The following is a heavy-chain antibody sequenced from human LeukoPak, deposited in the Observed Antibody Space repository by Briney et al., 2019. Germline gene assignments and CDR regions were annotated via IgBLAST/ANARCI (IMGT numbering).Heavy chain of an antibody. CDR2: ISSRGSSI. V-gene: IGHV3-48*01. CDR3: ARGVEPLAANTLAY. D-gene: IGHD1-14*01. CDR1: GYTFSTYS. Sequence: GGSLRLSCAASGYTFSTYSMNWVRQAPGKGLEWVSYISSRGSSIYYGDSVKGRFTISRDNAKNTLYLEMNSLSPDDTAVYYCARGVEPLAANTLAYWGQGTLVTVSS. J-gene: IGHJ4*02.